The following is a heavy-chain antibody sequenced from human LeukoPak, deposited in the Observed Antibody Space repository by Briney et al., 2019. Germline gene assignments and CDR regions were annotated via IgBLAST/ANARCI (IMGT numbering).Heavy chain of an antibody. D-gene: IGHD3-22*01. J-gene: IGHJ4*02. CDR3: ARSSGHYLYFDY. Sequence: GGSLRLSCAASGFTFSSYEMNWVRQAPGKGLEWVSYISSSGSTIYYADSVKGRFTISRDNAKNSLYLQMNSLRAEDTAVYYCARSSGHYLYFDYWGQGTLVTVSS. V-gene: IGHV3-48*03. CDR2: ISSSGSTI. CDR1: GFTFSSYE.